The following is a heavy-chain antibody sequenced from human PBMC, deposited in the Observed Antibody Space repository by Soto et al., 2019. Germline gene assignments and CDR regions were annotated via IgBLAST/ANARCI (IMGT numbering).Heavy chain of an antibody. Sequence: ASLNGSCKASGYTFTSYYMHWVRQAPGQGLEWMGIINPSGGSTSYAQKFQGRVTMTRDTSTSTVYMELSSLRSEDTAVYYCARVEVEAAAGNPDYWGQGTLVTVSS. D-gene: IGHD6-13*01. J-gene: IGHJ4*02. CDR2: INPSGGST. CDR3: ARVEVEAAAGNPDY. V-gene: IGHV1-46*01. CDR1: GYTFTSYY.